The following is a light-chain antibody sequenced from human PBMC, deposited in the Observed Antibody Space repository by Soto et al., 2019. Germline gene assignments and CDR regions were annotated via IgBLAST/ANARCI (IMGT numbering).Light chain of an antibody. Sequence: DIQLTQSPSFLSASVGDRVTITCRASQGISSYLAWYQQKPGKAPKLLIYAASTLQSGVPSRFSGSGSGTEFTLTISSLQPEDFAAYYCQQLNRYPLTLGGGTKVEIK. V-gene: IGKV1-9*01. CDR1: QGISSY. J-gene: IGKJ4*01. CDR2: AAS. CDR3: QQLNRYPLT.